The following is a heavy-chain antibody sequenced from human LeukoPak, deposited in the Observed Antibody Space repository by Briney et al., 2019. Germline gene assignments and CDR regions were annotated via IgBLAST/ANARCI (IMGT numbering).Heavy chain of an antibody. CDR3: ASTYCSGGSCYSPRYYGMDV. D-gene: IGHD2-15*01. CDR1: GYSISNGYY. Sequence: SETLSLTCTVSGYSISNGYYWGWIRQPPGKGLEWIGSIYHSGSIYYNPSLKSRVTISVDTSKNQFSLKLSSVTAADTAVYYCASTYCSGGSCYSPRYYGMDVWGQGTTVTVSS. CDR2: IYHSGSI. V-gene: IGHV4-38-2*02. J-gene: IGHJ6*02.